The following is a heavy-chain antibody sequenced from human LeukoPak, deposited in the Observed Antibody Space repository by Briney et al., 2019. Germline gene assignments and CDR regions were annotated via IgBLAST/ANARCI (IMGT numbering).Heavy chain of an antibody. J-gene: IGHJ4*02. V-gene: IGHV3-30*02. D-gene: IGHD2-2*01. Sequence: GGSLRLSCAASGFTFSSYGMHWVRQAPGKGLEWVALIWYDGSNKYYADSVRGRFTISRDNSTDTLWLQMDSLRTEDTAVYYCAKGPLRGTAAAIDYWGQGTLVTVSS. CDR3: AKGPLRGTAAAIDY. CDR1: GFTFSSYG. CDR2: IWYDGSNK.